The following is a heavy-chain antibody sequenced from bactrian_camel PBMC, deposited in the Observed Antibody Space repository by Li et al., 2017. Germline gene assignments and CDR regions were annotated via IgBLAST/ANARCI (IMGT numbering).Heavy chain of an antibody. CDR1: GYTGSSYC. CDR2: ICTNGRT. J-gene: IGHJ4*01. Sequence: QVQLVESGGGSVQAGGSLRLSCAASGYTGSSYCMGWFRQSPVKEREGVATICTNGRTNYADSVKGRFTISKDNAKNTLYLQMNSLKPEDTAMYYCAADVAWQLSCHLGARFDYWGQGTQVTVS. V-gene: IGHV3S55*01. D-gene: IGHD1*01. CDR3: AADVAWQLSCHLGARFDY.